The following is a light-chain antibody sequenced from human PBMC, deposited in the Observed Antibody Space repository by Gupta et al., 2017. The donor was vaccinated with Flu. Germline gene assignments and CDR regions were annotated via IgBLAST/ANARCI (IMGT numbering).Light chain of an antibody. V-gene: IGKV1-8*01. CDR2: AAS. J-gene: IGKJ1*01. CDR3: QQYYSYPRT. Sequence: AIRMTQSPSSFSASTGDRVTITCRASQGISSYLAWYQQKPGKGPKLLIYAASTLRSGVPSRFSGSGSGTDFTLTISCLQSEDFATYYCQQYYSYPRTFGQGTKVEIK. CDR1: QGISSY.